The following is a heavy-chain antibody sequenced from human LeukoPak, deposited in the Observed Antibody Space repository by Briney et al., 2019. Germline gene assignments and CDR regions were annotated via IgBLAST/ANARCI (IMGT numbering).Heavy chain of an antibody. CDR1: GFTFDDYA. Sequence: GRSLRLSCAASGFTFDDYAMHWVRQAPGKGLEWVSGISWNSGSIGYADSVKGRFTISRDNAKNSLYLQMNSLRAEDTALYYCAKGGFDSSGYYLDYWGQGTLVTVSS. J-gene: IGHJ4*02. CDR2: ISWNSGSI. V-gene: IGHV3-9*01. CDR3: AKGGFDSSGYYLDY. D-gene: IGHD3-22*01.